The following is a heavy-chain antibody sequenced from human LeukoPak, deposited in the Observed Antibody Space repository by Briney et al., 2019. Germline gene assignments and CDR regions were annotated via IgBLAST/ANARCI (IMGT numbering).Heavy chain of an antibody. V-gene: IGHV4-39*07. Sequence: SETLSLTCTASGGSISSSTYYWGWIRQPPGNGLEWIGRIYTCGSTNYNPSLKSRITISVDTSKNQFSLKLSSVTAADTAVYYCARFKRDILTGYYIDYWGQGTLVTVSS. J-gene: IGHJ4*02. CDR1: GGSISSSTYY. CDR2: IYTCGST. CDR3: ARFKRDILTGYYIDY. D-gene: IGHD3-9*01.